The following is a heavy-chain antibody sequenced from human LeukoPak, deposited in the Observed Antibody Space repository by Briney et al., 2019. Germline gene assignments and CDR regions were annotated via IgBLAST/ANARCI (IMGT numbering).Heavy chain of an antibody. Sequence: GGSLRLSCAASGFAFNTYAMHWVRQAPGKGLEWVSYISSSGTTIYYADSVKGRFTISRDNAKNSLYLQMNSLRAEDTAVYYCARVGVVVAATGNLWFDPWGQGTLVTVSS. CDR2: ISSSGTTI. CDR1: GFAFNTYA. CDR3: ARVGVVVAATGNLWFDP. J-gene: IGHJ5*02. V-gene: IGHV3-48*03. D-gene: IGHD2-15*01.